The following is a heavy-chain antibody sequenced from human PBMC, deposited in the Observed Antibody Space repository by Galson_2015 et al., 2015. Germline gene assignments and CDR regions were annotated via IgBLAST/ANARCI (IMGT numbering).Heavy chain of an antibody. D-gene: IGHD6-6*01. CDR1: GDSVSSNSAA. Sequence: CAISGDSVSSNSAAWNWIRQSPSRGLEWLGRTYYRSKWYNDYAVSVKSRITVNPDTSKNQFSLQLNSVTPEDTAVYYCARDGVYSSSSGVWFDPWGQGTLVTVSS. CDR3: ARDGVYSSSSGVWFDP. V-gene: IGHV6-1*01. CDR2: TYYRSKWYN. J-gene: IGHJ5*02.